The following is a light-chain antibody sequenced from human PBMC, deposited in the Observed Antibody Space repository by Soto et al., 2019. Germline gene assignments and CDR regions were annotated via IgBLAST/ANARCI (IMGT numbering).Light chain of an antibody. CDR2: EVS. J-gene: IGLJ1*01. V-gene: IGLV2-23*02. CDR1: SSDVGSYNL. CDR3: CSYAGSSTFSYV. Sequence: QSVLTQPASVSGSPGQSITISCTGTSSDVGSYNLVSWYQQHPGKAPKLMIYEVSKRPSGVSSRFSGSKSGNTASLTISGLQAEDEADYYCCSYAGSSTFSYVFGTGTKVTVL.